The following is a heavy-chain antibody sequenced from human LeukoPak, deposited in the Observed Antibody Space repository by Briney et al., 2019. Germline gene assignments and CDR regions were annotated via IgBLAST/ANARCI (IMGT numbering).Heavy chain of an antibody. Sequence: QPGGSLRLSCAASGFTFSSYAMHWVRQAPGKGLEWVAVISYDGSNKYYADSVKGRFTISRDNSKNTLYLQMNSLRAEDTAVYYCAREGGDIVGKYFQHWGQGTLVTVSS. CDR3: AREGGDIVGKYFQH. CDR2: ISYDGSNK. CDR1: GFTFSSYA. V-gene: IGHV3-30-3*01. J-gene: IGHJ1*01. D-gene: IGHD1-26*01.